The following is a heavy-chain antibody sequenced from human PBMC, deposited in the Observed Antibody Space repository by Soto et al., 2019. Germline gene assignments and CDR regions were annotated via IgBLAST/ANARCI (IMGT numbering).Heavy chain of an antibody. D-gene: IGHD3-22*01. J-gene: IGHJ4*02. CDR1: GGSISSGGYS. CDR2: IYHSGST. Sequence: QLQLQESGSGLVKPSQTLSLTCAVSGGSISSGGYSWSWIRQPPGKGLGWIGYIYHSGSTYYNPSLKTRVTISVDRPKNQLSLKLSSVTAADTAVYYCASSTDTYYYDSSGYDYWGQGTLVTVSS. CDR3: ASSTDTYYYDSSGYDY. V-gene: IGHV4-30-2*01.